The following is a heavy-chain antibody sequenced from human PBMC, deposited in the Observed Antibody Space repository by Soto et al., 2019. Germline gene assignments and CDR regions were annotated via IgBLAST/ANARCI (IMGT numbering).Heavy chain of an antibody. V-gene: IGHV3-30*18. CDR3: AKDPFSYYYGSGSYYFDY. CDR1: GFTFSSYG. D-gene: IGHD3-10*01. J-gene: IGHJ4*02. Sequence: QVQLVESGGGVVQPGRSLRLSCAASGFTFSSYGMHWVRQAPGKGLEWVAVISYDGSNKYYADSVKGRFTISRDNSKNTLYLQMNSLRAEDTALYYCAKDPFSYYYGSGSYYFDYWGQGTLVTVSS. CDR2: ISYDGSNK.